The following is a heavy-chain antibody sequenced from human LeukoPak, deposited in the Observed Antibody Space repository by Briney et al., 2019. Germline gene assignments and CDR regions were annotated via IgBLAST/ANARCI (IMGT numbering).Heavy chain of an antibody. D-gene: IGHD3-10*02. CDR1: GFTFSDYE. V-gene: IGHV3-48*03. J-gene: IGHJ4*02. Sequence: GGSLRLSCAASGFTFSDYEINWVRQAPGKGLEWVSCISTSGSTAYYADSVKGRFTISRDNAKNSLFLQMNTPTDEDTAVYYCARGALHVFDYWGQGTPVTVS. CDR2: ISTSGSTA. CDR3: ARGALHVFDY.